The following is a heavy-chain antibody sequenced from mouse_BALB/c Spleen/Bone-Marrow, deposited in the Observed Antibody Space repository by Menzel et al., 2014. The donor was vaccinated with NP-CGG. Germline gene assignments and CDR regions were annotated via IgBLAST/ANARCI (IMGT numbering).Heavy chain of an antibody. Sequence: EVQGVESGEELVKPGASVKLSCKASGFTITETYMHWVTQKPEQGVEWIGRIAPADGNTKYDPKFQGKATITAEKFSNTACLQRGCWTSECTSVEYCARYYYGSSLLDDWGQCTTRTVSS. D-gene: IGHD1-1*01. CDR3: ARYYYGSSLLDD. V-gene: IGHV14-3*02. CDR1: GFTITETY. CDR2: IAPADGNT. J-gene: IGHJ2*01.